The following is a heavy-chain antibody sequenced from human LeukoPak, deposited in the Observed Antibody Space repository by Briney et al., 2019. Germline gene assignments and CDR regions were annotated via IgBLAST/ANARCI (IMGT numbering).Heavy chain of an antibody. D-gene: IGHD3-22*01. CDR3: ARHEEYYYGSSGYFDY. CDR1: GGSFSGYY. CDR2: INHSGST. Sequence: SETLSLTCAVYGGSFSGYYWSWIRQPPGKGLEWIGEINHSGSTNYSPSLRSRVTISLDTSRNQFSLKLNSVTAADTAVYYCARHEEYYYGSSGYFDYWGQGTLVTVSS. V-gene: IGHV4-34*01. J-gene: IGHJ4*02.